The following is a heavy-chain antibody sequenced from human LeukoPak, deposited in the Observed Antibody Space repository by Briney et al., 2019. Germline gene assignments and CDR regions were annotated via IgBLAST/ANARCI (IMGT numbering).Heavy chain of an antibody. CDR2: IYHSGST. J-gene: IGHJ4*02. CDR1: GGSISSNNW. Sequence: PSGTLSLTCAVSGGSISSNNWWTWVRQPPGKGLEWIGEIYHSGSTNYNPSLKSRVTISVDKSKNQFSLKLSSVTAADTAVYYCARVTGYMIEDYFDYWGQGTLVTVSS. CDR3: ARVTGYMIEDYFDY. D-gene: IGHD3-22*01. V-gene: IGHV4-4*02.